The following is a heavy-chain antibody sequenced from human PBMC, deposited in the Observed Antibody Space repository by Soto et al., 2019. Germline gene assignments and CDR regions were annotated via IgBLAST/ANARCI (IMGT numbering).Heavy chain of an antibody. V-gene: IGHV3-23*01. CDR1: GFTFSNYA. CDR2: ISGSGGSI. CDR3: AKDQGSSWYEIDY. D-gene: IGHD6-13*01. Sequence: EVQVLESGGGLVQPGGSLRLSCAAYGFTFSNYAVTCVRRAPGKGLEWVSTISGSGGSIYYADSVKGRFTISRDNSKTTLYLQMNSLRAEDTALYYCAKDQGSSWYEIDYWGQGTLVTVSS. J-gene: IGHJ4*02.